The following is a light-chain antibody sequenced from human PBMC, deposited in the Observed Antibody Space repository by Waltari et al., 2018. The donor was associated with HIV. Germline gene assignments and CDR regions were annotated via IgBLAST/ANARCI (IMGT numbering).Light chain of an antibody. CDR3: QQCNNWPPWT. CDR1: QSISNN. CDR2: GAS. J-gene: IGKJ1*01. V-gene: IGKV3-15*01. Sequence: EIVMTQSPATLSVSPGERATLSCRASQSISNNLAWYQQKPGQPPRLLIYGASTRATGIPDRFSGSGSGTDFTLTISRLQSEDSAVYYCQQCNNWPPWTFGQGTKVEIK.